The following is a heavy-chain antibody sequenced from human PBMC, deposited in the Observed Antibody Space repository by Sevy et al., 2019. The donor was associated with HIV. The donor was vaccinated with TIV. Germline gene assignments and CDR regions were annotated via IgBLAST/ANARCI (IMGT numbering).Heavy chain of an antibody. J-gene: IGHJ4*02. CDR3: ATTKDYYESSGSPFDY. CDR1: GSTLTQLS. Sequence: ASVKVSCKVSGSTLTQLSIHWVRQAPGKGLEWMGSFDPEDGETVYAQRFQGRVTMTEDTSTDIAYMRLSSLRSEDTAVYYCATTKDYYESSGSPFDYWGQGTLVTVSS. V-gene: IGHV1-24*01. CDR2: FDPEDGET. D-gene: IGHD3-22*01.